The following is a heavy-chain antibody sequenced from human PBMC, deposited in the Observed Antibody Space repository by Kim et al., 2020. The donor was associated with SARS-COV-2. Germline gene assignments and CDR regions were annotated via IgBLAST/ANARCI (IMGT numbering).Heavy chain of an antibody. CDR2: ISSSSSYI. V-gene: IGHV3-21*01. D-gene: IGHD6-19*01. J-gene: IGHJ4*02. CDR1: GFTFSSYS. CDR3: ARDLSVSGTGELGM. Sequence: GGSLRLSCAASGFTFSSYSLNWVRQAPGKGLEWVSSISSSSSYIYYADSVRGRFTISRDNAKNSLYLQLNSLRAEDTAVYYCARDLSVSGTGELGMWGQGTLVTVSS.